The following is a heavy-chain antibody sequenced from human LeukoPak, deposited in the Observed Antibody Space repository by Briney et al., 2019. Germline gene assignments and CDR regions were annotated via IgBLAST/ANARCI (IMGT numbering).Heavy chain of an antibody. CDR1: GGSISSYY. V-gene: IGHV4-59*01. Sequence: SETLSLTCTLSGGSISSYYWSWIRQPPGKGLEWIGYIYYSGSTNYNPSLKSRVTISVDTSKDQFSLKLSSVTAADTAVYYCASARIAAAAEFDYWGQGTLVTVSS. J-gene: IGHJ4*02. D-gene: IGHD6-13*01. CDR2: IYYSGST. CDR3: ASARIAAAAEFDY.